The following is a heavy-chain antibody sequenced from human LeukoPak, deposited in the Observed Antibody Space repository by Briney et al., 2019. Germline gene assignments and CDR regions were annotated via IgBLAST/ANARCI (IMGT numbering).Heavy chain of an antibody. J-gene: IGHJ4*02. V-gene: IGHV3-66*01. Sequence: GGSLRLSCAASGFTVSSNYMSWVRQAPGKGLEWVSVIYSGDNTYYADSVKGRFTISRDISKNTLYLQMNSLRAEDTAVYYCAREGPYYDTSGGGQGTLVTVSS. CDR3: AREGPYYDTSG. D-gene: IGHD3-22*01. CDR1: GFTVSSNY. CDR2: IYSGDNT.